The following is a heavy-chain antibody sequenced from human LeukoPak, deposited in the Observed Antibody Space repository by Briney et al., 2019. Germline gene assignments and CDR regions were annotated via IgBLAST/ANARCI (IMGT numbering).Heavy chain of an antibody. Sequence: TGGSLRLSCAASGFTFSSYAMSWVRQAPGKGLEWVSAISGSGGSTYYADSVKGRFTISRDNSKNTLYLQMNSLRAEDTAVYYCARDKVVGATYFDYWGQGTLVTVSS. J-gene: IGHJ4*02. V-gene: IGHV3-23*01. CDR1: GFTFSSYA. D-gene: IGHD1-26*01. CDR3: ARDKVVGATYFDY. CDR2: ISGSGGST.